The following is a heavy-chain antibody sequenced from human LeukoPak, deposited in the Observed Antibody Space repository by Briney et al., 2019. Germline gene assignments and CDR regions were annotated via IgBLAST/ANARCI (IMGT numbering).Heavy chain of an antibody. D-gene: IGHD5-12*01. V-gene: IGHV3-30-3*01. CDR1: GFTFSSYA. CDR3: ARDQGGYENPYYYYGMDV. Sequence: GGSLRLSCAASGFTFSSYAMHWVRQAPGKGLEWVAVISYDGSNKYYADSVKGRFTISRDNSKNTLYLQMNSLRAEDTAVYYCARDQGGYENPYYYYGMDVWGQGTTVTVSS. CDR2: ISYDGSNK. J-gene: IGHJ6*02.